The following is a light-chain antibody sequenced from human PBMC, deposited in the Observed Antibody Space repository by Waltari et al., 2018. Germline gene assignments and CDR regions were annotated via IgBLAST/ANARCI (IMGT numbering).Light chain of an antibody. Sequence: QSALTQPASMSGSPGQSITISCTGTSSAIGAYNFSSWYQKHPGKAPKVMIYYVNNRPSGVSSRFSGSKSGNTASLTISGLQAEDEADYYCSSYTTGSTRYVFGSGTKVTVL. CDR1: SSAIGAYNF. J-gene: IGLJ1*01. CDR2: YVN. V-gene: IGLV2-14*03. CDR3: SSYTTGSTRYV.